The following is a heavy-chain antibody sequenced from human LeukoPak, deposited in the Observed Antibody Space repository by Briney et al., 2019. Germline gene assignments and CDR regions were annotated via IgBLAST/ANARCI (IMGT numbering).Heavy chain of an antibody. Sequence: GASVKVSCKASGSTFTSFGISWVRQAPGQGLGWMGWISAYNGDTNYEQKLQGRVTMTTDTSTSTAYMELRSLRSDDTAVYYCARDGELTVTRRWFDPWGQGALVTVSS. D-gene: IGHD4-17*01. J-gene: IGHJ5*02. CDR3: ARDGELTVTRRWFDP. CDR2: ISAYNGDT. V-gene: IGHV1-18*01. CDR1: GSTFTSFG.